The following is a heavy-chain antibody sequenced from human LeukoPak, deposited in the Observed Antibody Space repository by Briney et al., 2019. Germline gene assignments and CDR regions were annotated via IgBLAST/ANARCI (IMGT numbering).Heavy chain of an antibody. CDR2: ISGSGGST. CDR1: GFTFSSYA. Sequence: GALILSCAASGFTFSSYAMSWVRQAPGQGLEWVSAISGSGGSTYYADSVKGRFTISRDNSKNTLYLQMNSLRAEDTAVYYCAKDLGYCSGGSCYPDPSLFDYWGQGTLVTVSS. J-gene: IGHJ4*02. D-gene: IGHD2-15*01. CDR3: AKDLGYCSGGSCYPDPSLFDY. V-gene: IGHV3-23*01.